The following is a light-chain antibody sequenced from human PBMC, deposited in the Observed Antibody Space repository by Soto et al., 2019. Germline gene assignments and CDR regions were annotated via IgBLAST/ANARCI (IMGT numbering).Light chain of an antibody. J-gene: IGLJ3*02. CDR1: SSDVGSYNL. V-gene: IGLV2-23*01. CDR2: EGS. CDR3: CSYAGYSTPWV. Sequence: QSALTQPASVSGSPGQSITISCTGTSSDVGSYNLVSWYQQHPGKAPKLMIYEGSNRPSGVSNRFSGSKSGNTASLTISGLQAEDEAYYYCCSYAGYSTPWVFGGGTNVTVL.